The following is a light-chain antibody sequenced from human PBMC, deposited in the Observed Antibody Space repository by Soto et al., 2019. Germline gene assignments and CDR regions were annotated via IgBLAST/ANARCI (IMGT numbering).Light chain of an antibody. V-gene: IGKV2-28*01. J-gene: IGKJ5*01. CDR1: QSLLPSNGYTY. CDR2: LGS. Sequence: DIVMTQSPLSLTVIPGEPASISCRSSQSLLPSNGYTYLDWYLQRPGQSPQLLISLGSNRASGVPDRYSGSGSGTDSTLKISRVEAEDVGVYYCMQALEAPITFGQGTRLEIK. CDR3: MQALEAPIT.